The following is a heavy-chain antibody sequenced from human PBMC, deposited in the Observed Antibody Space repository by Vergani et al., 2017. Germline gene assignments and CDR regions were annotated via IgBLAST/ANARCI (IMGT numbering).Heavy chain of an antibody. CDR3: ASGGTVVTPDYYYYGMDV. D-gene: IGHD4-23*01. Sequence: VSCKASGYTFTSYGISWVRQAPGQGLEWMGWISAYNGNTNYAQKLQGRVTMTTDTSTSTAYMELRSLRSDDTAVYYCASGGTVVTPDYYYYGMDVWGQGTTVTVSS. CDR2: ISAYNGNT. V-gene: IGHV1-18*01. J-gene: IGHJ6*02. CDR1: GYTFTSYG.